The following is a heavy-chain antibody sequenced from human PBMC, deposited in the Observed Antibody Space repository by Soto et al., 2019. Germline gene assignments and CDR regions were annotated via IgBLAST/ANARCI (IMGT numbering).Heavy chain of an antibody. CDR2: IIGSCGST. CDR1: GFTFSSYA. Sequence: GGSLRLSCAASGFTFSSYAMSWVRQAPGKGLEWVSAIIGSCGSTSYADSVKGRFTISRDNSKNTLYLQMNSLRAEDTAVYYCATGQGFYYYYGMDVWGQGTTVTVSS. J-gene: IGHJ6*02. CDR3: ATGQGFYYYYGMDV. V-gene: IGHV3-23*01.